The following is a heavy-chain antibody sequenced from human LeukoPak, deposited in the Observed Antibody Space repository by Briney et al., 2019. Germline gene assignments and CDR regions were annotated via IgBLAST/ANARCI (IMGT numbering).Heavy chain of an antibody. CDR3: TTDSPLRYFDWVLGFDY. Sequence: GGSLRLSCAASGFSCSNAWMSWVRQAPGKGLEWVGRIKSEADGGTTDYVAPVKGRFTISRDDSKNTLYLQMNSLKIEDTAVYYCTTDSPLRYFDWVLGFDYWGQGTLVTVSS. CDR2: IKSEADGGTT. CDR1: GFSCSNAW. V-gene: IGHV3-15*01. D-gene: IGHD3-9*01. J-gene: IGHJ4*02.